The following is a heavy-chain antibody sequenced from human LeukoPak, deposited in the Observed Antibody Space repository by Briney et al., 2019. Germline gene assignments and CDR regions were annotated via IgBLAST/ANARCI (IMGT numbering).Heavy chain of an antibody. CDR2: ISGSGGST. CDR3: AKFGYSGSDRDDAFDI. J-gene: IGHJ3*02. Sequence: GGTLRLSCEASGFTFSTYGINWVRQAPGKGLEWVSAISGSGGSTYYADSVKGRFTISRDNSKNTLYLQMNSLRAEDTAVYYCAKFGYSGSDRDDAFDIWGQGTMVTVSS. V-gene: IGHV3-23*01. D-gene: IGHD5-12*01. CDR1: GFTFSTYG.